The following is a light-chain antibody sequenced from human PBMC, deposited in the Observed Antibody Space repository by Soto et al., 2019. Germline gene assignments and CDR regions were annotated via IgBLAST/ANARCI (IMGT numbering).Light chain of an antibody. J-gene: IGKJ4*01. V-gene: IGKV3-11*01. CDR2: DAS. Sequence: EIVLTQSPATLSLSPGERATLSCRASQSVGSYLAWYQQKPGQAPRLLIYDASNRATGIPARFSGSGSGTDSPLTISRLAPEDFAVYFCQQRSNWLTFGGGTKVEIK. CDR1: QSVGSY. CDR3: QQRSNWLT.